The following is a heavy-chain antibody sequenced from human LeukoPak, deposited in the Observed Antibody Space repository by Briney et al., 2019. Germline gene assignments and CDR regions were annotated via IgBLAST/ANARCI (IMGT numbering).Heavy chain of an antibody. CDR2: SNHSGST. CDR3: ARGYPAAGFNY. J-gene: IGHJ4*02. Sequence: PSETLSLTCAVYGGSFSGYYWSWIRQPPGKGLEWIGESNHSGSTNYKPSLKSRVAISVDTSKKQFSLKLSSVTAADTAVYYCARGYPAAGFNYWGQGTLVTVSS. V-gene: IGHV4-34*01. D-gene: IGHD6-13*01. CDR1: GGSFSGYY.